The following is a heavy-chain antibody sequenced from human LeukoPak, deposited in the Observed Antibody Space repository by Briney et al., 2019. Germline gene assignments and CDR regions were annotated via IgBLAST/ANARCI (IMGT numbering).Heavy chain of an antibody. Sequence: PSETLTLICTLSGRSISRYYWSWLRQPAGKGLEWLGRIYTSGSTNYNPSLKSRVTMAVDTSKNQFSLKLSSVTAADTAVYYCARDDPLLLWFGGYMDVWGKGTTVTISS. CDR1: GRSISRYY. CDR2: IYTSGST. D-gene: IGHD3-10*01. V-gene: IGHV4-4*07. CDR3: ARDDPLLLWFGGYMDV. J-gene: IGHJ6*03.